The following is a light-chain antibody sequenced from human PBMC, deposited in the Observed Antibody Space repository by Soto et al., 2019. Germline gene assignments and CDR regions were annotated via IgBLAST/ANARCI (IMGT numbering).Light chain of an antibody. J-gene: IGKJ5*01. Sequence: EIVMMQSPATLSVSSGVRATLSCRARQNLSSNLAWYQQKPGQVPRLFIYGASIRATGVPDRFSGSGSGTDFTLTISRLEPEDFAVYYCQQWGSSSTVGQGTRLE. V-gene: IGKV3-15*01. CDR3: QQWGSSST. CDR2: GAS. CDR1: QNLSSN.